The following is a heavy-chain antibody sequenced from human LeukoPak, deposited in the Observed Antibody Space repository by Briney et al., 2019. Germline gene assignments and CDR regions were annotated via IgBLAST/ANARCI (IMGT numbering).Heavy chain of an antibody. Sequence: LETLSLTCTVSGGSISSYYWSWIRQPAGKGLEWIGRIYTSGSTNYNPSLKSRVTMSVDSSKNQFSLKLSSVTAADTAVHYCARATGCSSTSCYNWFDPWGQGTLVTVSS. V-gene: IGHV4-4*07. CDR1: GGSISSYY. CDR2: IYTSGST. D-gene: IGHD2-2*01. J-gene: IGHJ5*02. CDR3: ARATGCSSTSCYNWFDP.